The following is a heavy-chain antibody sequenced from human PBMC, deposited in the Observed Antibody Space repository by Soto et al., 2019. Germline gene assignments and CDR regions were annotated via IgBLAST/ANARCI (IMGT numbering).Heavy chain of an antibody. CDR2: ISYDGSNK. CDR1: GFTFSSYA. J-gene: IGHJ4*02. D-gene: IGHD2-15*01. Sequence: QVQLVESGGGVVQPGRSLRLSCAASGFTFSSYAMHWVRQAPGKGLEWVAVISYDGSNKYYADSVKGRFTISRDNSKNTLYMQMNSLRAEDTAVYYYARDQFFSGGSCYSGFDYWGQGTLVTVSS. V-gene: IGHV3-30-3*01. CDR3: ARDQFFSGGSCYSGFDY.